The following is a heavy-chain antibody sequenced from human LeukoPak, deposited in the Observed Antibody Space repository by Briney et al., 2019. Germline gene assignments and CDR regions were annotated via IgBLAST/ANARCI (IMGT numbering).Heavy chain of an antibody. J-gene: IGHJ4*02. CDR2: IYSGGST. CDR3: ARGREYQLDFDY. V-gene: IGHV3-53*01. Sequence: GGSLRLSCAASGFTVSSNYMSWVRQAPGKGLEWVSVIYSGGSTYYADSVKGRFTISRDNSKNTLYLQMNSLRAEDTAVYYCARGREYQLDFDYWGQGTPVTVSS. D-gene: IGHD2-2*01. CDR1: GFTVSSNY.